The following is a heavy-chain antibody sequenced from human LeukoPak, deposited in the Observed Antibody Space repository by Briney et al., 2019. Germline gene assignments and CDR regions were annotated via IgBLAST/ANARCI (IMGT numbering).Heavy chain of an antibody. CDR3: ARDLGNSGSYYLGGWFDP. Sequence: GGSLRLSCAASGFTFSDYYMNWIRQAPGKRLEWVSYISSSGSTINYADSVKGRFTISRDNAKNSLYLQMNSLRAEDTAVYYCARDLGNSGSYYLGGWFDPWGQGTLVTVSS. V-gene: IGHV3-11*01. CDR1: GFTFSDYY. D-gene: IGHD1-26*01. J-gene: IGHJ5*02. CDR2: ISSSGSTI.